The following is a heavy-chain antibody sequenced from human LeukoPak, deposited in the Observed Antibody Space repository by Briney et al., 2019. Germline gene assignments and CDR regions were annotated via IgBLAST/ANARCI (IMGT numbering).Heavy chain of an antibody. CDR3: AKDWGGDTGAGIDY. Sequence: GGSLRLSCAASGFIFSDYSMSWIRQAPGKGLEWVSYISSSGSTMYYADSVKGRFTISRDNAKNSLFLQMNTLRAEDTAVYYCAKDWGGDTGAGIDYWGQGTLVTVSS. J-gene: IGHJ4*02. CDR2: ISSSGSTM. V-gene: IGHV3-11*04. D-gene: IGHD1-14*01. CDR1: GFIFSDYS.